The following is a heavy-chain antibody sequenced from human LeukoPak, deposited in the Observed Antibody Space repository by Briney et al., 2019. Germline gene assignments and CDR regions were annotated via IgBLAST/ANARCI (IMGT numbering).Heavy chain of an antibody. CDR2: IYYSGSN. J-gene: IGHJ5*02. D-gene: IGHD2-2*01. CDR3: ARAGGSSTSSEENWFDP. V-gene: IGHV4-39*01. Sequence: SETLSLTCTVSGGSLSSSSYYWGWIRQPPGKGLEWLGSIYYSGSNYYNPSPKSRVPIPVDTSKNQFTLKLRSVTAADTAVYYCARAGGSSTSSEENWFDPWGQGTLVTVSS. CDR1: GGSLSSSSYY.